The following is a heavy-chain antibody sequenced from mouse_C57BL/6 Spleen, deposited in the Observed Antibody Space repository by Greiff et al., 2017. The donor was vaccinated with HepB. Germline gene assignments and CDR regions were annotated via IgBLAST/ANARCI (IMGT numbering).Heavy chain of an antibody. CDR3: ARFPYSSGVYFDD. V-gene: IGHV1-7*01. CDR1: GYTFTSYW. D-gene: IGHD3-2*02. J-gene: IGHJ2*01. Sequence: QVQLQQSGAELAKPGASVKLSCKASGYTFTSYWMHWVKQRPGQGLEWIGYINPSSGYTKYNQKFKDKATLTADKSSSTAYMQLSSLTYEDSAVYYCARFPYSSGVYFDDWGQGTTLTVSS. CDR2: INPSSGYT.